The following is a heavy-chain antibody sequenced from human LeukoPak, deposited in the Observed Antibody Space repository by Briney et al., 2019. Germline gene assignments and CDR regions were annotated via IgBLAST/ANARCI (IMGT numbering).Heavy chain of an antibody. Sequence: PGGSLRLSCAASGFTFSSYGMHWVRQAPGKGLEWVAFIRYDGSNKYYADSVKGRFTISRDNSKNTLNLQMNSLKTEDTAVYYCTTDGPTTVVMGYFQHWGQGTLVTVSS. J-gene: IGHJ1*01. CDR2: IRYDGSNK. CDR3: TTDGPTTVVMGYFQH. V-gene: IGHV3-30*02. D-gene: IGHD4-23*01. CDR1: GFTFSSYG.